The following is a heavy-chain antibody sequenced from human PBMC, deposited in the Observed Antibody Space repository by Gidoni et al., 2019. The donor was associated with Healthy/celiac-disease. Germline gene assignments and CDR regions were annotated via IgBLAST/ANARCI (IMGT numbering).Heavy chain of an antibody. Sequence: EVQLVESGGGLVKPGGSLRLSCAASGFTFSSYHMNWVRQAPGKGLEWVSSISSSSSYIYYADSVKGRFTISRDNAKNSLYLQMNSLRAEDTAVYYCARDTKKDDFWSGYYILGGHWGQGTLVTVSS. CDR2: ISSSSSYI. V-gene: IGHV3-21*01. J-gene: IGHJ4*02. D-gene: IGHD3-3*01. CDR1: GFTFSSYH. CDR3: ARDTKKDDFWSGYYILGGH.